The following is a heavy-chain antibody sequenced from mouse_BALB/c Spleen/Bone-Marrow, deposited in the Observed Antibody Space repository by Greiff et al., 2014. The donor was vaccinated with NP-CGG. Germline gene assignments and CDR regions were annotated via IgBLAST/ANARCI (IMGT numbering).Heavy chain of an antibody. CDR2: IDPYDSIT. CDR3: SRGLLGLDY. V-gene: IGHV1-52*01. J-gene: IGHJ2*01. D-gene: IGHD3-3*01. Sequence: VQLQQSGAELVRPGASVKLSCKASGYTFTSFWKNWVKQRPDQGLEWIGRIDPYDSITHYNRIFKDKAILTVDKSSSTAYMQLSCLSSEASAFYYCSRGLLGLDYWGQGTTLTVSS. CDR1: GYTFTSFW.